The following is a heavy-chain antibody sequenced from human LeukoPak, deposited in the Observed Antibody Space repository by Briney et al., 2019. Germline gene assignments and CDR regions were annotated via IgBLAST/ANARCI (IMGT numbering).Heavy chain of an antibody. D-gene: IGHD1-1*01. CDR1: GFTFSRYW. CDR3: AKHDIDY. J-gene: IGHJ4*02. Sequence: GGSLRLSCAASGFTFSRYWMNWVRQAPGKGLVWVSRIKTGGSDTAYADSVKGRFTISRDNSKNTLYLQMNSLRAEDTAVYYCAKHDIDYWGQGTLVTVSS. V-gene: IGHV3-74*01. CDR2: IKTGGSDT.